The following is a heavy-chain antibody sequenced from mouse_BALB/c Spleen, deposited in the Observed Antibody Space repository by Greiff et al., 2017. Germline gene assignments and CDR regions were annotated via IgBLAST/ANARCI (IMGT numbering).Heavy chain of an antibody. J-gene: IGHJ4*01. Sequence: EVKLQESGAELVRPGALVKLSCKASGFNIKDYYMHWVKQRPEQVLEWIGWIDPENGNTIYDPKFQGKASITADTSSNTAYLQLSSLTSEDTAVYYCARSGSRYYAMDYWGQGTSVTVSS. CDR1: GFNIKDYY. V-gene: IGHV14-1*02. CDR2: IDPENGNT. CDR3: ARSGSRYYAMDY.